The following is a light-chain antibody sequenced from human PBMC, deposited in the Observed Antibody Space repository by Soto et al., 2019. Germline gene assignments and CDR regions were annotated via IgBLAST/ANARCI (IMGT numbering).Light chain of an antibody. CDR1: QSINSD. J-gene: IGKJ4*01. CDR3: QQYGSSPLT. CDR2: GAS. V-gene: IGKV3-20*01. Sequence: EIVITQSPATLSVSPGETTRLSCRASQSINSDVAWYQQKVGQTPRLLIHGASTRATGIADRFSGSGSGTDFTLTISRLEPEDFAVYYCQQYGSSPLTFGGGTKVDIK.